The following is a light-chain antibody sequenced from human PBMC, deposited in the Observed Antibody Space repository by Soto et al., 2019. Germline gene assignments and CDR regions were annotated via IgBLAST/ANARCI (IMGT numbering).Light chain of an antibody. CDR3: LQYNGDSGT. Sequence: DIQMTQSPATLSASVGDTVTITCRASQSISTWLAWYQQTPGEAPRLLIFDASNLERGVSSRFSGSGSGTEFTLTISSLQPDDVATYYCLQYNGDSGTFGQGTKVE. V-gene: IGKV1-5*01. CDR1: QSISTW. J-gene: IGKJ1*01. CDR2: DAS.